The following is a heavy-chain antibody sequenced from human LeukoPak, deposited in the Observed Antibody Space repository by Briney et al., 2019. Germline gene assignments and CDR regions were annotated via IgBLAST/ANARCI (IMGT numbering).Heavy chain of an antibody. CDR1: GFTFSSYS. Sequence: GGSLRLSCAASGFTFSSYSMNWVRQAPGKGLEWVSSISSSSSYIYYADSVKGRFTISRDNAKNSLYLQMNSLRAEDTAVYYCARDCSIVGAAYFDYWGQGTLVTVSS. V-gene: IGHV3-21*01. D-gene: IGHD1-26*01. CDR3: ARDCSIVGAAYFDY. CDR2: ISSSSSYI. J-gene: IGHJ4*02.